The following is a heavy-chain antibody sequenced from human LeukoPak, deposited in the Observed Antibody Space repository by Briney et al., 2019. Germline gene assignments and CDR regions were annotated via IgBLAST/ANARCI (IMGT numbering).Heavy chain of an antibody. D-gene: IGHD2-8*01. CDR2: ISGSGDAT. J-gene: IGHJ4*02. Sequence: GGSLRLSCAASGFTFSNYAMSWVRQAPGKGLEWVSAISGSGDATYYADSVKGRFIISRDNSKNTLYLQMNSLRAEDTAVYYCAKKMGNGAFYAFDSWGQGTLVTVSS. V-gene: IGHV3-23*01. CDR1: GFTFSNYA. CDR3: AKKMGNGAFYAFDS.